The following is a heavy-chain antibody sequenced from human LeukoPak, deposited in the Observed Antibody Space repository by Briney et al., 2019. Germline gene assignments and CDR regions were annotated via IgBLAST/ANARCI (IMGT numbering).Heavy chain of an antibody. Sequence: PGGSLRLSCAASGFTFSNYAMSWVRQAPGKGLEWVSSITGSGGTTYSADSVKGRFTISRDNSKNTLYLHMYSLRADDTAVYYCAKTSETLVGAGPDYWGQGTLVTVSS. CDR1: GFTFSNYA. J-gene: IGHJ4*02. CDR3: AKTSETLVGAGPDY. V-gene: IGHV3-23*01. D-gene: IGHD1-26*01. CDR2: ITGSGGTT.